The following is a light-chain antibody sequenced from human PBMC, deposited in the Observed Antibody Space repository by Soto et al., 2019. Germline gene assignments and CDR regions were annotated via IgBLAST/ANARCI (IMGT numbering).Light chain of an antibody. V-gene: IGKV3-20*01. CDR3: QQYDNSPRT. CDR1: QSVNSNY. Sequence: EIVLTQSPGTLSLSPGERATLSCRASQSVNSNYLAWYQQKPDQGPRLLMYGASSRATGIPDRFSGRGSGTDFTLTISSLEPEDFAVYYWQQYDNSPRTFGQGTKVEIK. CDR2: GAS. J-gene: IGKJ1*01.